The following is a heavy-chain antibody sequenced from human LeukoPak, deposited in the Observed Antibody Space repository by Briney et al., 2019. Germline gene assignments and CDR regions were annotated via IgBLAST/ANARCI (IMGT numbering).Heavy chain of an antibody. D-gene: IGHD2-2*01. Sequence: GGSLRLSCATSGFTFSSSTFGSYTMNWVRQAPGKGLEWAAVMSKDGTNKYYADSVKGRFTVSRDDSKNTLFLQMDSLRPEDTAVYYCAKEGLGRYQRLHFDHWGQGALVTVSS. CDR1: GFTFSSSTFGSYT. J-gene: IGHJ4*02. V-gene: IGHV3-30*18. CDR2: MSKDGTNK. CDR3: AKEGLGRYQRLHFDH.